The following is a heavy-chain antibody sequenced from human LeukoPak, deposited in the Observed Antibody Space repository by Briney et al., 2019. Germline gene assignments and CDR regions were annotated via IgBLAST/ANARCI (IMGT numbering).Heavy chain of an antibody. J-gene: IGHJ4*01. V-gene: IGHV1-46*01. CDR2: INPSGGST. CDR1: GYTFTSYY. CDR3: ARDPSRHSSGFPFDY. D-gene: IGHD3-22*01. Sequence: GASVKVSCKASGYTFTSYYMHWVRQAPGQGLEWMGIINPSGGSTSYAQKFQGRVTMTRDTSISTAFMELSSLTSDDTAVYYCARDPSRHSSGFPFDYWGHGTLVTVSS.